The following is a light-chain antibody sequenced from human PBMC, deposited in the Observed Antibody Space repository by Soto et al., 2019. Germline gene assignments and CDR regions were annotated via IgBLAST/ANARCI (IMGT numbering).Light chain of an antibody. CDR1: SSDVGGYDY. CDR2: DVS. Sequence: QSALTQPASVSGSPGQSVTISCTGTSSDVGGYDYVSWYQQNAGKAPKLTMSDVSNRPSGVSNRFSGSKSGNTASLTISGFQAEDEADYYCSSYTSGNTRYVFGTGTKLTVL. J-gene: IGLJ1*01. V-gene: IGLV2-14*03. CDR3: SSYTSGNTRYV.